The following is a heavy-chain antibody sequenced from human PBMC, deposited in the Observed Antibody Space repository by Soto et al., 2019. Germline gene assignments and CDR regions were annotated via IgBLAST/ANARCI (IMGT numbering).Heavy chain of an antibody. J-gene: IGHJ6*02. CDR3: ARVSSGGPYSSGMDV. V-gene: IGHV1-69*13. CDR1: GGTFSSYA. CDR2: IIPIFGTA. D-gene: IGHD6-25*01. Sequence: ASVKVSCKASGGTFSSYAISWVRQAPGQGLEWMGGIIPIFGTANYAQKFQGRVTITADESTSTAYMELSSLRSEDTAVYYCARVSSGGPYSSGMDVWGQGTTLTISS.